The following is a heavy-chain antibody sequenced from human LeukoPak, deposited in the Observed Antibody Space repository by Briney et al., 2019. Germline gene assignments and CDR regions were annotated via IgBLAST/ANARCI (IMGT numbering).Heavy chain of an antibody. D-gene: IGHD3-22*01. V-gene: IGHV4-59*12. Sequence: PSETLSLTCTVSGGSISSYYWSWIRQPPGKGLEWIGSIYYSGSTYYNPSLKSRVTISVDTSKNQFSLKLSSVTAADTAVYYCARLFPVSPLHYYDSSGEDPVRDWGQGTLVTVSS. CDR1: GGSISSYY. CDR3: ARLFPVSPLHYYDSSGEDPVRD. CDR2: IYYSGST. J-gene: IGHJ4*02.